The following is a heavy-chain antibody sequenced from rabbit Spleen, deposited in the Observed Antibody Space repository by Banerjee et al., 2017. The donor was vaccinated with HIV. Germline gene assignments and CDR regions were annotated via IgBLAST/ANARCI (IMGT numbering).Heavy chain of an antibody. Sequence: QEQLEEYGGGLVQPGASLTLTCKASGIDFSNYNFMCWVRQAPGKGLEWIACIDSGSRDFAYYASWATGRFSIAKPSSTPVTLQRTSRTVADTAIYFFARDTGSCFSTFGMDLWGPGTLVT. CDR3: ARDTGSCFSTFGMDL. J-gene: IGHJ6*01. V-gene: IGHV1S45*01. CDR1: GIDFSNYNF. CDR2: IDSGSRDFA. D-gene: IGHD8-1*01.